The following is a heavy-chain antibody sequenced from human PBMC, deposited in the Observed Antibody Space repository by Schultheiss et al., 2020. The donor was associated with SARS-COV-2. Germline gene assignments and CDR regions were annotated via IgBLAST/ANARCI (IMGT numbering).Heavy chain of an antibody. CDR3: ARDPAQLWFRIDY. Sequence: GGSLRLSCAASGFTFDDYAMHWVRQAPGKGLEWVSGISWNSGSIGYADSVKGRFTISRDNAKNSLYLQMNSLRAEDTAVYYCARDPAQLWFRIDYWGQGTLVTVSS. D-gene: IGHD5-18*01. CDR1: GFTFDDYA. V-gene: IGHV3-9*01. J-gene: IGHJ4*02. CDR2: ISWNSGSI.